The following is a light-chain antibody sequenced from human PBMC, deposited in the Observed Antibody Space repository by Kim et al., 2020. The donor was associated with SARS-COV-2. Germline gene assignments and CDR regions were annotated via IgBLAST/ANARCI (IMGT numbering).Light chain of an antibody. V-gene: IGLV1-40*01. CDR2: GNS. CDR3: QSYDSSLSGSWV. CDR1: SSDIGAGYD. J-gene: IGLJ3*02. Sequence: VTIACTGSSSDIGAGYDVHWYQQFPGTAPKLLIYGNSNRPSGVPDRFSGSKSGTSASLAITGLQAEDEADYYCQSYDSSLSGSWVFGGGTQPTVL.